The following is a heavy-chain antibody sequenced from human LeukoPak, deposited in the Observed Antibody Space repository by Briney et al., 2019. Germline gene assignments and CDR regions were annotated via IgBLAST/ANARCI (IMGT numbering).Heavy chain of an antibody. J-gene: IGHJ5*02. CDR1: GGSISSYY. V-gene: IGHV4-4*07. CDR3: ARQGVATAIDH. CDR2: IYASGNT. Sequence: PSETLSLTCTVSGGSISSYYWSWIRQPAGKGLEWIGRIYASGNTNYNPSLKSRVTMSVDTSKNLFALKLSSVTAADTAVYYCARQGVATAIDHWGQGTLVTVSS. D-gene: IGHD2-21*02.